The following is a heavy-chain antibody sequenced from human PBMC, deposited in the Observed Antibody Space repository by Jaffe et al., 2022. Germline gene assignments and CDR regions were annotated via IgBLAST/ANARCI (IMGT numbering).Heavy chain of an antibody. CDR2: ISGSGGST. J-gene: IGHJ4*02. CDR1: GFTFSSYA. V-gene: IGHV3-23*01. Sequence: EVQLLESGGGLVQPGGSLRLSCAASGFTFSSYAMSWVRQAPGKGLEWVSAISGSGGSTYYADSVKGRFTISRDNSKNTLYLQMNSLRAEDTAVYYCAKGYDFWSGYSAEHPYYFDYWGQGTLVTVSS. CDR3: AKGYDFWSGYSAEHPYYFDY. D-gene: IGHD3-3*01.